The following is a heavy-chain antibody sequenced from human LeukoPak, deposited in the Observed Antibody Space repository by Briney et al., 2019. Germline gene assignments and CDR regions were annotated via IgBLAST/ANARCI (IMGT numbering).Heavy chain of an antibody. Sequence: PGGSLRLSCAASGFTFSSYEMNWVRQAPGKGLEWVAVIWYDGNNKYYADSVKGRFTISRDNSKDTLYLQMNSLRAEGTAVYYCAKDREGYSSSWPYYYYGMDVWGQGTTVTVSS. CDR1: GFTFSSYE. V-gene: IGHV3-30*02. J-gene: IGHJ6*02. CDR3: AKDREGYSSSWPYYYYGMDV. CDR2: IWYDGNNK. D-gene: IGHD6-13*01.